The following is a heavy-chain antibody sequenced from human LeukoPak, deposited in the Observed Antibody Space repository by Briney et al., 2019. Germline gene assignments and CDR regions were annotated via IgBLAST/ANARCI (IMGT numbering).Heavy chain of an antibody. CDR2: TYYRSKWYN. Sequence: SQTLSLTCALSGDTVSSNSAAWNWIRQSPSRGLEWLVRTYYRSKWYNDYAVSVKSRITINPDTSKNLFSLQLNSVTPEDTAVYYCARDKYYYDSSGYLVSSWFDPWGQGTLVTVSS. CDR3: ARDKYYYDSSGYLVSSWFDP. J-gene: IGHJ5*02. D-gene: IGHD3-22*01. V-gene: IGHV6-1*01. CDR1: GDTVSSNSAA.